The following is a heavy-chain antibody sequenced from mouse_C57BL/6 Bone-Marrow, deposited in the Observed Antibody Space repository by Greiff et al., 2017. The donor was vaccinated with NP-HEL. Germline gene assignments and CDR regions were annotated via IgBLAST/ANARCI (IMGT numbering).Heavy chain of an antibody. CDR1: GYTFTSYW. J-gene: IGHJ1*03. V-gene: IGHV1-72*01. CDR3: ARYYYGSRGWYFDV. CDR2: IDPNSGGT. Sequence: QVQLQQPGADLVKHGASVKLSCKASGYTFTSYWMHWVKQRPGRGLEWIGRIDPNSGGTKFNEKFKTKATLTVDKPSSTAYMQLSSLTSEDSAVYYCARYYYGSRGWYFDVWGTGTTVTVSS. D-gene: IGHD1-1*01.